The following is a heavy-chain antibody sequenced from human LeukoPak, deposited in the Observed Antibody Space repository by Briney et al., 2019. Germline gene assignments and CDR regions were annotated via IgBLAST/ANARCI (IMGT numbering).Heavy chain of an antibody. CDR3: ARDFRGSGNLYYYYGMDV. CDR2: IYYSGST. J-gene: IGHJ6*04. CDR1: GGSISSGGYY. V-gene: IGHV4-31*03. Sequence: PSQTLSLTCTVSGGSISSGGYYWSCIRQHPGKGLEWIVYIYYSGSTYYNPSLKSRVTISVDTSKNQFSLKLSSVTAADTAVYYCARDFRGSGNLYYYYGMDVWGKGTTVTVSS. D-gene: IGHD3-10*01.